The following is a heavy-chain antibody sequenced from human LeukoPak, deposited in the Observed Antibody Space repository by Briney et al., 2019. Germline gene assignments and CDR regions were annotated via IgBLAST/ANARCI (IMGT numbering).Heavy chain of an antibody. J-gene: IGHJ3*02. Sequence: PGGSLRLSCAASGFTFSSYDMHWVRQATGKGLEWVSAIGTAGDTYYPGSVKGRFTISRENAKNSLYLQMNSLRAGDTAVYYCARAKYYYDSSGYYRYDAFDIWGQGTMVTVSS. D-gene: IGHD3-22*01. CDR3: ARAKYYYDSSGYYRYDAFDI. CDR1: GFTFSSYD. V-gene: IGHV3-13*01. CDR2: IGTAGDT.